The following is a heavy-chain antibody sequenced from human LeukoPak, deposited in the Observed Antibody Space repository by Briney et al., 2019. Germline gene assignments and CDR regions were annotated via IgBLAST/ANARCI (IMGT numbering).Heavy chain of an antibody. CDR2: INHSGST. J-gene: IGHJ5*02. CDR3: ARAGALAAAGTLNWFDP. Sequence: SETLSLTCTVSGGSISSSSYYWSWIRQPPGKGLEWIGEINHSGSTNYNPSLKSRVTISVDTSKNQFSLKLSSVTASDTAVYYCARAGALAAAGTLNWFDPWGQGTLVTVSS. CDR1: GGSISSSSYY. D-gene: IGHD6-13*01. V-gene: IGHV4-39*07.